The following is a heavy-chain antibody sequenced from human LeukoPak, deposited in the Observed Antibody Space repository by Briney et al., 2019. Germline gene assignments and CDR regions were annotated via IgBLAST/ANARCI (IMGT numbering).Heavy chain of an antibody. D-gene: IGHD5-12*01. CDR3: ARPYGGYVDYYFDY. CDR1: GFTFSNA. J-gene: IGHJ4*02. CDR2: ISYDGSNK. V-gene: IGHV3-30-3*01. Sequence: GGSLRLSCAASGFTFSNAMDWVRQAPGKGLEWVAVISYDGSNKYYADSVKGRFTISRDNSKNTLYLQMNSLRTEDTAVYYCARPYGGYVDYYFDYWGQGTLVTVSS.